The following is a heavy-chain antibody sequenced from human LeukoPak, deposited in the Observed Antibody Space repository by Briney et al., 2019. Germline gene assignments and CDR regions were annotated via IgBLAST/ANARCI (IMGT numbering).Heavy chain of an antibody. CDR1: GFTFDDYG. J-gene: IGHJ4*02. Sequence: GGSLRLSCAASGFTFDDYGMRWVRQAPGKGLELVSGINWNGGSTGYADSVKGRFTISSANAKYSLYLQMYRLRAEDTALYYCARVKDTAMFYFDYWGQGTLVTVSS. D-gene: IGHD5-18*01. V-gene: IGHV3-20*04. CDR3: ARVKDTAMFYFDY. CDR2: INWNGGST.